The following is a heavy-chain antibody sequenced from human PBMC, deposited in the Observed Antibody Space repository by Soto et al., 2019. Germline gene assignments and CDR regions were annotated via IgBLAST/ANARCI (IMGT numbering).Heavy chain of an antibody. Sequence: SETLSLTCSVSSGSMNSGGYYWSWIRQHPGKGLEWIGYIYSNGDTYYNPSLKSRVTISVDTSRNHFSLNLTSVTAADTAVYYCARRGGSSSGYYYAMDVWGQGTKVTVSS. J-gene: IGHJ6*02. CDR2: IYSNGDT. D-gene: IGHD6-6*01. V-gene: IGHV4-31*03. CDR3: ARRGGSSSGYYYAMDV. CDR1: SGSMNSGGYY.